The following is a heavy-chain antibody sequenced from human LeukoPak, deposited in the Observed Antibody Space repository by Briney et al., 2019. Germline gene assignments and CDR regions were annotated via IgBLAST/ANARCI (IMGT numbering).Heavy chain of an antibody. CDR3: AREAGVTMVRGVTSYGMDV. CDR1: GGTFSSYA. D-gene: IGHD3-10*01. J-gene: IGHJ6*04. Sequence: SVKVSCKASGGTFSSYAISWVRQAPGQGLEWMGGSIPIFGTANYAQKFQGRVTITADESTSTAYMELSSLRSEDTAVYYCAREAGVTMVRGVTSYGMDVWGKGTTVTVSS. V-gene: IGHV1-69*13. CDR2: SIPIFGTA.